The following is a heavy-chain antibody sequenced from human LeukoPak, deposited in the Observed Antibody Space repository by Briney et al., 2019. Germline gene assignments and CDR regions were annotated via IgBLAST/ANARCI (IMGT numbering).Heavy chain of an antibody. J-gene: IGHJ4*02. CDR2: IRSKANSYAT. Sequence: PGGSLRLSCAASGFTFSGSAMHWVRQASGKGLEWVGRIRSKANSYATAYAASVKGRFTISRDDSKNTAYLQMNSLKTEDTAVYYCTRQGSTVDYWGQGTLVTVSS. D-gene: IGHD5/OR15-5a*01. V-gene: IGHV3-73*01. CDR3: TRQGSTVDY. CDR1: GFTFSGSA.